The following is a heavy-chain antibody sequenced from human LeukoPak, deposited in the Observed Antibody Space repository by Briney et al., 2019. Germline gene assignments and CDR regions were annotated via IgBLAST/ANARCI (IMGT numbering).Heavy chain of an antibody. CDR2: ISSSSSTI. CDR1: YS. Sequence: YSMNWVRQAPGKGLEWVSYISSSSSTIYYADSVKGRFTISRDNAKNSLYLQMNSLRAEDTAVYYCARDGSGSYFPDAFDIWGQGTMVTVSS. V-gene: IGHV3-48*01. J-gene: IGHJ3*02. D-gene: IGHD3-10*01. CDR3: ARDGSGSYFPDAFDI.